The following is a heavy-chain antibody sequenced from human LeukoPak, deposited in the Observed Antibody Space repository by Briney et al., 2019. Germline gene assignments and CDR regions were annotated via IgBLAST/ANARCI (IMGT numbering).Heavy chain of an antibody. CDR3: ARGAGAMEIHRLLDY. J-gene: IGHJ4*02. CDR1: GGPISSGGYY. Sequence: SQTLSLTCTVSGGPISSGGYYWSWIRQQPGKGLEWIGYIYYSGSTYYNPSLKSRVTISVDTSKNQFSLKLSSVTAADTAVYYCARGAGAMEIHRLLDYWGQGTLVTVSS. D-gene: IGHD6-25*01. CDR2: IYYSGST. V-gene: IGHV4-31*03.